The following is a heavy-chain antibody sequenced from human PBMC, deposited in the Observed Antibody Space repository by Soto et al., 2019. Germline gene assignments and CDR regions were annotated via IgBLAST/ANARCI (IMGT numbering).Heavy chain of an antibody. J-gene: IGHJ5*02. V-gene: IGHV3-21*01. CDR1: GFTFSSYS. CDR3: ARGVVVIAINWFDP. D-gene: IGHD2-21*01. Sequence: GGSLRLSCAASGFTFSSYSMNWVRQAPGKGLEWVSSISSSSSYIYYADSVKGRFTISRDNAKNSLYLQMNSLRAEDTAVYYCARGVVVIAINWFDPWGQGTLVTVSS. CDR2: ISSSSSYI.